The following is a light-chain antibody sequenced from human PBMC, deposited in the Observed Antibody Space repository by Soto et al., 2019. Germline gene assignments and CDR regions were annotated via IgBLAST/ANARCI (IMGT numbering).Light chain of an antibody. CDR2: DNN. V-gene: IGLV1-51*01. CDR1: SSNIGTNY. J-gene: IGLJ2*01. CDR3: GTWDSSLSVAL. Sequence: QSVLTQPHSVSAAPGQKVTISCSGSSSNIGTNYVCWYQQFPGTAPRLLIYDNNKRPSGIPDRFSGSKSGTSATLGITGLQTGDEADYYCGTWDSSLSVALFGGGTQLTVL.